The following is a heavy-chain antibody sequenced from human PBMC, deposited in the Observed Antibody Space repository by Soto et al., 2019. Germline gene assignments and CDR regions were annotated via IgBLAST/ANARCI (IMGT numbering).Heavy chain of an antibody. CDR3: ARGEWEAPDV. CDR1: GDTFSTDT. CDR2: IIPITGTS. V-gene: IGHV1-69*01. D-gene: IGHD1-26*01. Sequence: QVQLVQSGAEVRKPGSSVKVSCKASGDTFSTDTFSWVRQAPGQGLEWMGGIIPITGTSSYAQNFPDRVTITADESTTTAKLTLSDLTVEDTAVYYSARGEWEAPDVWGQGTLLIVSS. J-gene: IGHJ4*02.